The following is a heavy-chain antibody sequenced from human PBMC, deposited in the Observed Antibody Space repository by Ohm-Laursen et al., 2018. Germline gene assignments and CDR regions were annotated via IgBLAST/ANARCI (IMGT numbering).Heavy chain of an antibody. CDR2: IIPILGIA. CDR1: GGTFSSYA. Sequence: ASVKVSCKASGGTFSSYAISWVRQAPGQGLEWMGRIIPILGIANYAQKFQGRVTITADKSTSTAYMELSSLRSEDTAVYYCARSAAPYYYYGMDVWGQGTTVTVSS. CDR3: ARSAAPYYYYGMDV. J-gene: IGHJ6*02. V-gene: IGHV1-69*04.